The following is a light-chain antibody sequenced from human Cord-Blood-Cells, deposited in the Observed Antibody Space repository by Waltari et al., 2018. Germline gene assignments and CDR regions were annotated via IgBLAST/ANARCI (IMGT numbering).Light chain of an antibody. Sequence: IHMTQSPSSLSASVGDRVTITCRASQSISSYLNWYQQKPGKAPKLLIYAASSLQSGFPSRFSGSRSGTDFTLTISSLQPEDFATYYCQQSYSTPFTFGPGTKVDIK. V-gene: IGKV1-39*01. J-gene: IGKJ3*01. CDR1: QSISSY. CDR2: AAS. CDR3: QQSYSTPFT.